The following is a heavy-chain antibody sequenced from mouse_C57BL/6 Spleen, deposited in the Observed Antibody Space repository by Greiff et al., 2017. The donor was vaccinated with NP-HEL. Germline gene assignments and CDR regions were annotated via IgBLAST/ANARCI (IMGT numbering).Heavy chain of an antibody. Sequence: QVQLKQPGAELVRPGTSVKLSCKASGYTFTSYWMHWVKQRPGQGLEWIGVIDPSDSYTNYNQKFKGKATLTVDTSSSTAYMQLSSLTSEDSAVYYCARGYYGSSYWAMDYWGQGTSVTVSS. CDR1: GYTFTSYW. J-gene: IGHJ4*01. CDR2: IDPSDSYT. D-gene: IGHD1-1*01. V-gene: IGHV1-59*01. CDR3: ARGYYGSSYWAMDY.